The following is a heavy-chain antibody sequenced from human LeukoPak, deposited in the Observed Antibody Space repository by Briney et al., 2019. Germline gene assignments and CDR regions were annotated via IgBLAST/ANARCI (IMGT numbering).Heavy chain of an antibody. CDR2: IYYSGST. CDR3: ARVDYDILTGYYWIDY. V-gene: IGHV4-31*03. D-gene: IGHD3-9*01. Sequence: SETLSLTCTVSGGSISSGGYYWSWIRQHPGKGLEWIGYIYYSGSTYYNPSLKGRVTISVDTSKNQFSLKLSSVTAADTAVYYCARVDYDILTGYYWIDYWGQGTLVTVSS. CDR1: GGSISSGGYY. J-gene: IGHJ4*02.